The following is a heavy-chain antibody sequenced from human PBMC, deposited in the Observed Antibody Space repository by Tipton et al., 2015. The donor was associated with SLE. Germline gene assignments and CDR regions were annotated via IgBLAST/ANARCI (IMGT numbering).Heavy chain of an antibody. V-gene: IGHV1-18*01. Sequence: SCAASGGTFSSYAISWVRQAPGQGLEWMGWISAYNGNTNYAQKLQGRVTMTTDTSTSTAYMELRSLRSDDTAVYYCAKLDCSSTSCYYYYYYGMDVWGQGTTVTVSS. D-gene: IGHD2-2*01. CDR2: ISAYNGNT. J-gene: IGHJ6*02. CDR1: GGTFSSYA. CDR3: AKLDCSSTSCYYYYYYGMDV.